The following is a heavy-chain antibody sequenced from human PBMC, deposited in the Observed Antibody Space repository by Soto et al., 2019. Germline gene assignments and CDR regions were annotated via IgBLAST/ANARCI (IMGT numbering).Heavy chain of an antibody. J-gene: IGHJ4*02. V-gene: IGHV4-30-2*01. CDR2: SYHSGST. Sequence: QLQLQESGSGLVKPSQTLSLTCAVSGGSISSGGYSWSWIRQPPGKGLEWIGYSYHSGSTYYNPSLKRRVTIPVHRSKNQFSLKLSSVTAADTAVYYCASMVRGVRGADYWGQGTLVTVSS. CDR1: GGSISSGGYS. CDR3: ASMVRGVRGADY. D-gene: IGHD3-10*01.